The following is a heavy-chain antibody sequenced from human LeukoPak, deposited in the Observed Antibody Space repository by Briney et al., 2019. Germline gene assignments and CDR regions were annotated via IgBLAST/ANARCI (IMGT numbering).Heavy chain of an antibody. CDR3: ARVGHYSSGCDP. Sequence: ASVKVSCKASGYTFTGYYMHWVRQAPGQGLEWMGWINPNSGGTNYAQKFQGRVTMTRDTSISTAYMELSRLRSDDTAVYYRARVGHYSSGCDPWGQGTLVTVSS. J-gene: IGHJ5*02. CDR2: INPNSGGT. D-gene: IGHD6-19*01. CDR1: GYTFTGYY. V-gene: IGHV1-2*02.